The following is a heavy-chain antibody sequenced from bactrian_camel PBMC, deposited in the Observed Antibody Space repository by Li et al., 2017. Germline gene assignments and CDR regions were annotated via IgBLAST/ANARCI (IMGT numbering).Heavy chain of an antibody. CDR3: TKDDAWWLPYV. D-gene: IGHD2*01. Sequence: VQLVESGGGAVQTGGSLRLTCTAVGLTFEGGNQGWYRETPGNEFELVSSIAPDGSRWYADSVQGRFTISRDDAKNTPYLQLNSLKSEDTAMYYCTKDDAWWLPYVWGQGTQVTVS. CDR1: GLTFEGGN. J-gene: IGHJ4*01. CDR2: IAPDGSR. V-gene: IGHV3-1*01.